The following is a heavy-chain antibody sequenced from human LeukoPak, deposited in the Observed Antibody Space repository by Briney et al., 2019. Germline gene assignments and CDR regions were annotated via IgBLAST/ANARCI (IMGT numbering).Heavy chain of an antibody. V-gene: IGHV4-4*07. CDR1: GGSISSYY. Sequence: NTSETLSLTCTVSGGSISSYYWNWIRQPAGKGLEWIGRIYTSGSTNYNPSLKSRVTMSVDTSKNKFSLKLSSVTAADTAVYYCARVGIAGPYDYWGQGTLVTVSS. D-gene: IGHD1-26*01. CDR3: ARVGIAGPYDY. CDR2: IYTSGST. J-gene: IGHJ4*02.